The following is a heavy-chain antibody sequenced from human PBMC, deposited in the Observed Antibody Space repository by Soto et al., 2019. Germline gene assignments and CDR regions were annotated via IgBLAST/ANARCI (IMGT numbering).Heavy chain of an antibody. J-gene: IGHJ4*02. V-gene: IGHV4-61*01. CDR1: GGSVSSGSYY. CDR3: ARRGLYYDFWSGYYIASEFDY. Sequence: SETLSLTCTVSGGSVSSGSYYWSWIRQPPGKGLEWIGYIYYSGSTNYNPSLKSRVTISVDTSKNQFSLKLSSVTAADTAVYYCARRGLYYDFWSGYYIASEFDYWGQGALVTVSS. CDR2: IYYSGST. D-gene: IGHD3-3*01.